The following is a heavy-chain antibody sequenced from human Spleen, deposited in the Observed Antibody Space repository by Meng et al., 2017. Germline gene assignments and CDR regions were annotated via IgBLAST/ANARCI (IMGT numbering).Heavy chain of an antibody. V-gene: IGHV3-48*03. Sequence: GESLKISCAASGFTFSSFEMNWVRQAPGKGLEWVSYISSSGGTIYYADSVKGRFTISRDNAKNSLYLQMNSLRAEDTAVYYCARDGAFWGINWGQGTLVTVSS. CDR2: ISSSGGTI. CDR3: ARDGAFWGIN. J-gene: IGHJ4*02. CDR1: GFTFSSFE. D-gene: IGHD3-16*01.